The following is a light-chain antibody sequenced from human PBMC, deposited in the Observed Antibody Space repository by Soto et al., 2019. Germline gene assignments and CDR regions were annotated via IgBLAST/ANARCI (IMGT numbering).Light chain of an antibody. J-gene: IGKJ1*01. CDR1: QSISSW. CDR3: QHFNSYPWT. V-gene: IGKV1-5*03. CDR2: KAS. Sequence: DIRMTQSPSTLSSSVGDIFTITCRASQSISSWLAWYQQKPGKAPKLLINKASSLESGVPSRFSGSGSGTEFTLTISSLQPDDFATYYCQHFNSYPWTFGQGTKVDIK.